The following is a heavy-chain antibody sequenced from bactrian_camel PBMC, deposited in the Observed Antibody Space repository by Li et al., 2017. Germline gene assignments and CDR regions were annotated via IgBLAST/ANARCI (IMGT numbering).Heavy chain of an antibody. Sequence: VQLVESGGDSVQAGGALRLSCVVSGSTLSDYCVGWFRQAPGKEREAVASNGPGGLATYYSASVRGRFSLYRNDARKTLYLQMNALKSEETAMYYCAAIWRKYGGIRSCKYYAPNEYNFRGQGTQVTVS. J-gene: IGHJ4*01. CDR3: AAIWRKYGGIRSCKYYAPNEYNF. V-gene: IGHV3-3*01. CDR1: GSTLSDYC. CDR2: NGPGGLAT. D-gene: IGHD6*01.